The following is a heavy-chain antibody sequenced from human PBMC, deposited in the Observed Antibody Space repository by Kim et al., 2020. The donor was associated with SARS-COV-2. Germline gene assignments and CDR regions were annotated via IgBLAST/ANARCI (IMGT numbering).Heavy chain of an antibody. CDR2: TYYRSKWYN. J-gene: IGHJ6*02. CDR3: ARVMSSGSYFSYYYGMDV. D-gene: IGHD3-10*01. V-gene: IGHV6-1*01. Sequence: SQTLSLTCAISGDSVSSNSAAWNWIRQSPSRGLEWLGRTYYRSKWYNDYAVSVKSRITINPDTSKNQFSLQLNSVTPEDTAVYYCARVMSSGSYFSYYYGMDVWGQGTTVTVSS. CDR1: GDSVSSNSAA.